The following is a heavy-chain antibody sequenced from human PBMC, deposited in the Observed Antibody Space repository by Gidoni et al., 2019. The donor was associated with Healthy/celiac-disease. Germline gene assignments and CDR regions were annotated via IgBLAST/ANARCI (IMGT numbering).Heavy chain of an antibody. CDR1: GFPFRSYW. V-gene: IGHV3-7*03. D-gene: IGHD3-22*01. CDR3: ALTYYYDSSGYSDAFDI. CDR2: IKQDGSEK. Sequence: EVQLVESGGGLVQPGGSLRLSCAASGFPFRSYWMSWVRQAPGKGLEWVANIKQDGSEKYYVDSVKGRFTISRDNAKNSLYLQMNSLRAEDTAVYYCALTYYYDSSGYSDAFDIWGQGTMVTVSS. J-gene: IGHJ3*02.